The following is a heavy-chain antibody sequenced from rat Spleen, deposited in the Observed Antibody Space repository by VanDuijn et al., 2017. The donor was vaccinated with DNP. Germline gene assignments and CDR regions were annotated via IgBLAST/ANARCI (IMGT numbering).Heavy chain of an antibody. CDR2: ISTGGHKT. Sequence: VQLKESGPGLVQPSQTLSLACTVSGFSLTSYHVHWVRQPPGKGLEWVASISTGGHKTYYRDSVKGRFTISRDNAKNTLYLQMNSLRYEDTATYYCATNNYFDYWGQGVMVTVSS. CDR3: ATNNYFDY. CDR1: GFSLTSYH. J-gene: IGHJ2*01. V-gene: IGHV5-25*01. D-gene: IGHD3-4*01.